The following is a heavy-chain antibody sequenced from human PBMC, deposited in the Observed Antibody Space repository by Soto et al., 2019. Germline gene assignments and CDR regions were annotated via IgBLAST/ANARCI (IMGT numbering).Heavy chain of an antibody. J-gene: IGHJ4*02. CDR1: GGSISSGGYY. D-gene: IGHD5-12*01. CDR2: IYYSGST. Sequence: PSETLSLTCTVSGGSISSGGYYWSWIRQHPGKGLEWIGYIYYSGSTYYNPSLKSRVTISVDTSKNQFSLKLSSVTAADTAVYYCARDFKVGYDFGGFDYWGQGTLVTVSS. CDR3: ARDFKVGYDFGGFDY. V-gene: IGHV4-31*03.